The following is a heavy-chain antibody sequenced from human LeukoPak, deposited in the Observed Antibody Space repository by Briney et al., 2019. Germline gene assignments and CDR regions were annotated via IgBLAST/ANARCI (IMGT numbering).Heavy chain of an antibody. CDR1: GYSFTSYY. CDR2: IDPSGGST. CDR3: ARAWTPDIAVAGIFDS. V-gene: IGHV1-46*01. J-gene: IGHJ4*02. Sequence: ASVKVSCKASGYSFTSYYMHWVRQAPGQGLEWMGIIDPSGGSTNYAQKFQGRITMTRDTSTSTVYMELSSLRSEDTAIYYCARAWTPDIAVAGIFDSWGQGALVTVSS. D-gene: IGHD6-19*01.